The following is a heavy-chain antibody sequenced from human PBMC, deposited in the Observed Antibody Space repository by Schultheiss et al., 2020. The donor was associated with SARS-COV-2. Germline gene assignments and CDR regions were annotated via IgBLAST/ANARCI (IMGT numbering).Heavy chain of an antibody. CDR3: ARSHSNYVPFDY. D-gene: IGHD4-11*01. CDR1: GGSFSGYY. CDR2: INHSGST. Sequence: SETLSLTCAVYGGSFSGYYWSWIRQPPGKGLEWIGEINHSGSTYYNPSLKSRVTISVDRSKNQFSLKLSSVTAADTAVYYCARSHSNYVPFDYWGQGTLVTVSS. J-gene: IGHJ4*02. V-gene: IGHV4-34*01.